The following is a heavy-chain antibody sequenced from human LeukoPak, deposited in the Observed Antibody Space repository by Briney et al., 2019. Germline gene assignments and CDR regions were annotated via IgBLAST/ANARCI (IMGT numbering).Heavy chain of an antibody. CDR2: IYYSGST. J-gene: IGHJ3*02. V-gene: IGHV4-59*01. Sequence: SQTLSLTCTVSGGSISSYYWSWIRQPPGKGLEWIGYIYYSGSTNYNPSLKSRVTISVDTSKNQFSLKLSSVTAADTAVYYCARGWRRYAFDIWGQGTMVTVSS. D-gene: IGHD2-15*01. CDR3: ARGWRRYAFDI. CDR1: GGSISSYY.